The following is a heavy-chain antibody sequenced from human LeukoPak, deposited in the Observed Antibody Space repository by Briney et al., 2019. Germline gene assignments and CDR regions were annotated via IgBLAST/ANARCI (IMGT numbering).Heavy chain of an antibody. CDR3: ARRVRRSAFDI. CDR1: GFTFSSYS. D-gene: IGHD3-22*01. J-gene: IGHJ3*02. CDR2: ISSSSDYI. V-gene: IGHV3-21*01. Sequence: PGGSLRLSCAASGFTFSSYSINWVRQAPGKGLEWVSSISSSSDYIYYADSLKGRFTISRDNAKNSLYLQMNSLRAEDTAVYYFARRVRRSAFDIWGKGTMVTVSS.